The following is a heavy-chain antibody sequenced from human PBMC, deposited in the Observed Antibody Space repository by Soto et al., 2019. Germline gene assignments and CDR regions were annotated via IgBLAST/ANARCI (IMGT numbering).Heavy chain of an antibody. Sequence: LRLSCAASGFTFSSYWMSWVRQAPGKGLEWVANIKQDGSEKYYVDSVKGRFTISRDNAKNSLYLQMNSLRAEDTAVYYCARDALLWFGELSYFDYWGQGTLVTVSS. V-gene: IGHV3-7*03. CDR3: ARDALLWFGELSYFDY. D-gene: IGHD3-10*01. J-gene: IGHJ4*02. CDR1: GFTFSSYW. CDR2: IKQDGSEK.